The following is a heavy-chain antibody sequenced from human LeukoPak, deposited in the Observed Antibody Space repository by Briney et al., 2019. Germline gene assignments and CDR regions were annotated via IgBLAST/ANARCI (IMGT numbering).Heavy chain of an antibody. CDR1: GFTFSGYG. D-gene: IGHD3-3*01. Sequence: GGSLRLSCEASGFTFSGYGMHWVRQAPGKGLEWVAVISYDGSNKYYADSVKGRFTISRDNSKNTLYLQMNSLRAEDTAFYYCAKAELGVDTFFDYWGQGTLVTVSS. V-gene: IGHV3-30*18. CDR2: ISYDGSNK. J-gene: IGHJ4*02. CDR3: AKAELGVDTFFDY.